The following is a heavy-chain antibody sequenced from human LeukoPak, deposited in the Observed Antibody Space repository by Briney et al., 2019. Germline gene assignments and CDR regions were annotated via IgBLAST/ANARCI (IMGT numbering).Heavy chain of an antibody. CDR1: GYTFTSYG. CDR2: ISAYNGNT. D-gene: IGHD3-22*01. CDR3: ARDRPQYYYDSSGYPGGWFDP. V-gene: IGHV1-18*01. J-gene: IGHJ5*02. Sequence: ASVKVSCKASGYTFTSYGISWVRQAPGQGLEWMGWISAYNGNTNYAQKLQGRVTMTTDTSTSTAYMELRSLRSDDTAVYYCARDRPQYYYDSSGYPGGWFDPWGQGTLVTVSS.